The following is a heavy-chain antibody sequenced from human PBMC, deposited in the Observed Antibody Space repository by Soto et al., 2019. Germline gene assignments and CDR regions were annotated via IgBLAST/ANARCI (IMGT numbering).Heavy chain of an antibody. CDR1: GFSFSDYY. J-gene: IGHJ6*02. V-gene: IGHV3-11*05. CDR2: ISSSSSYT. CDR3: ARDQTLTEHYYYGMDV. Sequence: QVQLVESGGGLVKPGGSLRLSCAASGFSFSDYYMSWIRQAPGKGLEWVSYISSSSSYTNYADSVKGRFTISRDNAKNSLYLQMNSLRAGDTAVYYCARDQTLTEHYYYGMDVWGQGTTVTVSS.